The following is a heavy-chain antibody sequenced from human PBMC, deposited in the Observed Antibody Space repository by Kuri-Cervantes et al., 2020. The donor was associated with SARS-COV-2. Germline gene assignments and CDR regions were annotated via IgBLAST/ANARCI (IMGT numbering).Heavy chain of an antibody. V-gene: IGHV4-34*01. Sequence: ESLKISCTVSGGSISSHYWSWIRQPPGKGLEWIGEINHSGSTNYNPSLKSRVTISVDTSKNQFSLKLSSVTAAGTAVYYCARFEEFFDYWGQGTLVTVSS. D-gene: IGHD3-10*01. CDR2: INHSGST. J-gene: IGHJ4*02. CDR1: GGSISSHY. CDR3: ARFEEFFDY.